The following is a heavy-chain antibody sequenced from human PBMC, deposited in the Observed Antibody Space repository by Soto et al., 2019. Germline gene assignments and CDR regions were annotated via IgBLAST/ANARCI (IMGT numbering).Heavy chain of an antibody. D-gene: IGHD6-19*01. J-gene: IGHJ5*02. CDR2: INHSGST. CDR3: ALYSSGWYRWFDP. V-gene: IGHV4-34*01. Sequence: PSETLSLTCAVYGVSFSGYYWSWIRQPPGKGLEWIGEINHSGSTNYNPSLKSRVTISVDTSKNQFSLKLSSVTAADTAVYYCALYSSGWYRWFDPWGQGTLVTVSS. CDR1: GVSFSGYY.